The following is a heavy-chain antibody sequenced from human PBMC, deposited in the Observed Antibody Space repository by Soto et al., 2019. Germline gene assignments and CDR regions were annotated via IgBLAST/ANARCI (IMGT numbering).Heavy chain of an antibody. CDR1: GGSISETGYY. CDR2: IYYSGST. J-gene: IGHJ6*02. CDR3: ACIFSGGYSSGFSYYGMDV. Sequence: SETLSLTCTVSGGSISETGYYWGWIRQPPGKGLEWIGNIYYSGSTDYNPSLKSRVTISVDTSKNQFSLKLSSVTAADTAVYYRACIFSGGYSSGFSYYGMDVWGQGTTVTVSS. V-gene: IGHV4-39*01. D-gene: IGHD5-18*01.